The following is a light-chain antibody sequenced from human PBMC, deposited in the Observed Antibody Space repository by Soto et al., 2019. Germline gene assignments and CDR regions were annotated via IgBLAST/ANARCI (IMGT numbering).Light chain of an antibody. J-gene: IGKJ5*01. Sequence: EIVLTQSPGTLSLSPGERATLSCRASQSVSNTYLAWYQQKPCQAPSLLIYVASSRATGIPDRFSGSGSGTDFTLTISRLEPEDFAVYYCQQYGSSPITFGQVTRLESK. CDR3: QQYGSSPIT. V-gene: IGKV3-20*01. CDR2: VAS. CDR1: QSVSNTY.